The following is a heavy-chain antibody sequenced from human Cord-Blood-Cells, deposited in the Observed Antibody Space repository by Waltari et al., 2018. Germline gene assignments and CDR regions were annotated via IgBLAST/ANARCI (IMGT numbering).Heavy chain of an antibody. J-gene: IGHJ4*02. CDR1: GYTFTSYG. V-gene: IGHV1-18*04. CDR3: ARDEVRIDYGDWRSGDY. Sequence: QVQLVQSGAEVKKPGASVKVSCKASGYTFTSYGISWVRQAPGQGLEWMGWISAYNGNTNDAQKLQGRVTMTTDTSTSTAYMELRSLRSDDTAVYYCARDEVRIDYGDWRSGDYWGQGTLVTVSS. CDR2: ISAYNGNT. D-gene: IGHD4-17*01.